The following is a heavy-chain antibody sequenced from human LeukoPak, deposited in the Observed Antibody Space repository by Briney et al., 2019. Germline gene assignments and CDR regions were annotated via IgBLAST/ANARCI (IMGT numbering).Heavy chain of an antibody. J-gene: IGHJ4*02. D-gene: IGHD3-9*01. CDR2: ISSSGDAT. CDR3: AKAARPRYDILTGFLD. V-gene: IGHV3-23*01. Sequence: PGGSLRLSCAGSGFTFSNYAMTWVRQASGKGLEWVSTISSSGDATYSADSVKGRFTISRDNSKNTLYLQMNSLRAEDTAVYYCAKAARPRYDILTGFLDWGQGTLVTVSS. CDR1: GFTFSNYA.